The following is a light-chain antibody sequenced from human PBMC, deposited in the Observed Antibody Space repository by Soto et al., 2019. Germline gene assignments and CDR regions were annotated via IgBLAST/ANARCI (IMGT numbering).Light chain of an antibody. Sequence: QSVLTQPPSVSAAPGQKVTISCSGSTSNIGNNYVSWYQQLPGTAPKLLIYENNKRPSGIPDRFSGSKSGTSATLGITGLQTGDEADYYCGTWGSSLSAGNYVFGTGTKVTVL. CDR2: ENN. CDR1: TSNIGNNY. V-gene: IGLV1-51*02. CDR3: GTWGSSLSAGNYV. J-gene: IGLJ1*01.